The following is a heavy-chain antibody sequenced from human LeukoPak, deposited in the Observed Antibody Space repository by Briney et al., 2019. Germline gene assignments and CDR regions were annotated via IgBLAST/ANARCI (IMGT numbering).Heavy chain of an antibody. CDR2: ISGSGDTR. J-gene: IGHJ4*02. CDR1: GFSFSIYE. V-gene: IGHV3-48*03. Sequence: GGSLRLSCEASGFSFSIYEMNWVRQAPGKGPEWVSYISGSGDTRYYADSVEGRFTVSRDNARNSLFLQMNSLRAEDTAVYYCARDSWTRGFLDYWGQGTLVTVSS. D-gene: IGHD3/OR15-3a*01. CDR3: ARDSWTRGFLDY.